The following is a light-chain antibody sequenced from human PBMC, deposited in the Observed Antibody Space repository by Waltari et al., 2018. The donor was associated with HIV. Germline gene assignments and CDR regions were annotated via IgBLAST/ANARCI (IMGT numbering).Light chain of an antibody. J-gene: IGLJ2*01. CDR3: WSYGGRSTYVG. CDR1: SSDIGSYNL. V-gene: IGLV2-23*02. Sequence: QSALTQPASVSGSPGQSITISCTGTSSDIGSYNLVSWYQQHPGKAPKLMIYEVSKRPSGVFNRFSGSKAGKTASLTISGLQAEDEADYYCWSYGGRSTYVGFGGGTKLTGL. CDR2: EVS.